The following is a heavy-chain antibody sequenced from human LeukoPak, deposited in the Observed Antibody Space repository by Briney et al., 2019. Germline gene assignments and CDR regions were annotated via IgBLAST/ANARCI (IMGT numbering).Heavy chain of an antibody. D-gene: IGHD3-22*01. J-gene: IGHJ4*02. CDR1: GFTFSHYA. Sequence: PGGSLRLSCAASGFTFSHYAMHWVRQAPGKGLEWVAVISYGGSHKFYADSVKGRFTISRDNSKNTLYLQMNSLRAEDTAVYYCARESRYSSGYYGVFDYLGQGTLVTVSS. V-gene: IGHV3-30*04. CDR3: ARESRYSSGYYGVFDY. CDR2: ISYGGSHK.